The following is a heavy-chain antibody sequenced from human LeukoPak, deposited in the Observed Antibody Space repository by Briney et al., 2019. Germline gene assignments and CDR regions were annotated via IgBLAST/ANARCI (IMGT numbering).Heavy chain of an antibody. Sequence: SVKVSCKASGGTFSSYAISWVRQAPGQGLEWMGRIIPILGIANYAQKFQGRVMITADKSTSTAYMELSSLRSEDTAVYYCARVWQYYGSGSYLVYWGQGTLVTVSS. CDR1: GGTFSSYA. CDR3: ARVWQYYGSGSYLVY. J-gene: IGHJ4*02. CDR2: IIPILGIA. V-gene: IGHV1-69*04. D-gene: IGHD3-10*01.